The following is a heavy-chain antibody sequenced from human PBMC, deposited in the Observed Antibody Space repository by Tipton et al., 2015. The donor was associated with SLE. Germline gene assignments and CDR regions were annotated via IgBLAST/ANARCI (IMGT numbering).Heavy chain of an antibody. J-gene: IGHJ5*02. D-gene: IGHD3-9*01. Sequence: GLVKPSETLSLICAVSVDSISRYHWNWIRQPPGKGLDWIGYIFYSGSTNYNPSLKSRVTISLDTSKNQFSLKLRSVTAADTAVYFCARAERGAYDILTGYLASNWFDPWGQGTLITVSS. CDR2: IFYSGST. CDR1: VDSISRYH. V-gene: IGHV4-59*01. CDR3: ARAERGAYDILTGYLASNWFDP.